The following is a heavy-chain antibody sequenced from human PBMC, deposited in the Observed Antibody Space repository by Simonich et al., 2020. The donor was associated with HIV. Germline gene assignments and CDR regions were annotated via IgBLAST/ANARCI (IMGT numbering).Heavy chain of an antibody. J-gene: IGHJ4*02. Sequence: QVQLQQWGAGLLKPSETLSLTCAVYGGSFSGYYWSWVRQPPGKGLEWIGEINQSGSPNYNPSLKSRVTISVDTSKNQFSLKLSSVTAADTAVYYCARRHPTTVTTPYFDYWGQGTLVTVSS. CDR1: GGSFSGYY. D-gene: IGHD4-17*01. CDR2: INQSGSP. V-gene: IGHV4-34*01. CDR3: ARRHPTTVTTPYFDY.